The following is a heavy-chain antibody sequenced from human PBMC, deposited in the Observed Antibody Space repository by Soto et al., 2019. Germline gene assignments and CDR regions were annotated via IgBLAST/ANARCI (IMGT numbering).Heavy chain of an antibody. Sequence: QVQLVKSGGGVVQPGRSLRLSCAASGFTFSTHAMHGVRQAPGKGLECVAIVSFDGSNKYYADSVKGRFTISRDNSKNTLYLQMSGLTPEDTAVYYCARDQTGITTAGGGRIDHWGQGTLVTVSS. CDR1: GFTFSTHA. CDR3: ARDQTGITTAGGGRIDH. CDR2: VSFDGSNK. V-gene: IGHV3-30-3*01. D-gene: IGHD6-13*01. J-gene: IGHJ4*02.